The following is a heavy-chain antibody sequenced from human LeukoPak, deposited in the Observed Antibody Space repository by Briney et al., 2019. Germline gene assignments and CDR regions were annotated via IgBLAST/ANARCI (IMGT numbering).Heavy chain of an antibody. CDR3: AREDVNTEVYYYYGMDV. J-gene: IGHJ6*02. Sequence: ASVKASCKASGYTFTGYYLHWERQAPGQGLEWMGWINPNSGGTKFAQTFQGRVTMTRDTSITTAYMELRSLKSDDTAVYYCAREDVNTEVYYYYGMDVWGQGTTVTVS. CDR2: INPNSGGT. V-gene: IGHV1-2*02. CDR1: GYTFTGYY. D-gene: IGHD3-16*01.